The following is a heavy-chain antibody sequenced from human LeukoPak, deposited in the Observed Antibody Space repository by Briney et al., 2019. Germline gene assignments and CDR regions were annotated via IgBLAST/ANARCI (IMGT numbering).Heavy chain of an antibody. CDR3: ARIKKPYGSGSYYRKDAFDI. V-gene: IGHV4-30-2*01. D-gene: IGHD3-10*01. J-gene: IGHJ3*02. CDR1: GGSISSGGYS. Sequence: KPSETLSLTCTVSGGSISSGGYSWSWIRQPPGKGLEWIGYIYHSGSTYYNPSLKSRVTISVDRSKNQFSLKLSSVTAADTAVYYCARIKKPYGSGSYYRKDAFDIWGQGTMVTVSS. CDR2: IYHSGST.